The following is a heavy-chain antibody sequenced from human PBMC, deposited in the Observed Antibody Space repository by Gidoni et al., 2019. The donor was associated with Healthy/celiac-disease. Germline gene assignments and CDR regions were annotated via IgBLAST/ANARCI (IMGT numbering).Heavy chain of an antibody. CDR2: ISSSSSTI. CDR3: ARGPIVGAIYYYYYYMDV. D-gene: IGHD1-26*01. CDR1: GFTFSSYS. V-gene: IGHV3-48*02. Sequence: EVQLVESGGGLVQPGGSLRLSCAASGFTFSSYSMNWVRQAPGKGLEWVSYISSSSSTIYYADSVKGRFTISRDNAKNSLYLQMNSLRDEDTAVYYCARGPIVGAIYYYYYYMDVWGKGTTVTVSS. J-gene: IGHJ6*03.